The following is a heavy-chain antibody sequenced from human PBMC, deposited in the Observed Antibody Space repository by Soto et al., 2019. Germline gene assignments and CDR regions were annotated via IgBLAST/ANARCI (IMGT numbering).Heavy chain of an antibody. J-gene: IGHJ6*04. CDR2: MNPNSGNT. Sequence: ASVKVSCKASGATFPSYDINWVRQATGQGLEWMGWMNPNSGNTGYAQRYQGRVTMTRNTSISTAYMELSSLRSEDTAVYYCAIRFIMYRGHYSAMDVSGKGPTGSVS. CDR1: GATFPSYD. CDR3: AIRFIMYRGHYSAMDV. V-gene: IGHV1-8*01. D-gene: IGHD3-10*01.